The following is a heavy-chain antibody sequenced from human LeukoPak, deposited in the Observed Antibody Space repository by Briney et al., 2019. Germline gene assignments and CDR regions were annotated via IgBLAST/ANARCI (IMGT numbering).Heavy chain of an antibody. CDR1: GFTFSDYE. J-gene: IGHJ6*02. Sequence: GGSLRLSCAASGFTFSDYEMTWVRQGPGKGLEWVSYISTSGRTILYADSVKGRFTISRDNAKNSLYLQMNSLRAEDTAVYYCVRVGPWQVTAIRANYYYVMDVWGQGTTVTVSS. CDR3: VRVGPWQVTAIRANYYYVMDV. D-gene: IGHD2-21*02. CDR2: ISTSGRTI. V-gene: IGHV3-48*03.